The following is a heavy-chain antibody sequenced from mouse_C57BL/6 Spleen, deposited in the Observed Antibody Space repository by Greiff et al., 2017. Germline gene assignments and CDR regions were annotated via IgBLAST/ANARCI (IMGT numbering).Heavy chain of an antibody. CDR2: IDPSDSYT. CDR3: ASPYGNYEAWFAY. CDR1: GYTFTSYW. D-gene: IGHD2-1*01. V-gene: IGHV1-50*01. J-gene: IGHJ3*01. Sequence: VQLQQPGAELVKPGASVKLSCKASGYTFTSYWMQWVKQRPGQGLEWIGEIDPSDSYTNYNQKFKGKATLTVDTSSSTAYMQLSSLTSEDSAVYYCASPYGNYEAWFAYWGQGTLVTVSA.